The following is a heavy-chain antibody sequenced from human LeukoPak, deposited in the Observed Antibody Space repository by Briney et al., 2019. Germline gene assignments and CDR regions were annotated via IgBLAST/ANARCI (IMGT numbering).Heavy chain of an antibody. Sequence: ASVKVSCKASGYTFTSYGINWVRQAPGQGLEWMGWISAYNGDTNYAQKLQGRVTMTTDTSTSTAYMELSRLRSDDTAVYYCARVLSSSWYGAGYYMDVWGKGTTVTVSS. CDR1: GYTFTSYG. D-gene: IGHD6-13*01. CDR3: ARVLSSSWYGAGYYMDV. V-gene: IGHV1-18*01. CDR2: ISAYNGDT. J-gene: IGHJ6*03.